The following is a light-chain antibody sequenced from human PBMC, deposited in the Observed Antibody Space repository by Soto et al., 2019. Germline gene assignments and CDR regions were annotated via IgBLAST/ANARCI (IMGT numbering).Light chain of an antibody. CDR3: VSYTTSASYV. CDR1: SSDIGTYNF. V-gene: IGLV2-14*03. J-gene: IGLJ1*01. Sequence: QSALTQPRSVSGSPGQSVTFSCIGTSSDIGTYNFVSWYQQYPGKAPKLMIYDINNRPSGVSNRFSGSKSGNTASLTISGLQAEDEADYYCVSYTTSASYVFGTGTKVTVL. CDR2: DIN.